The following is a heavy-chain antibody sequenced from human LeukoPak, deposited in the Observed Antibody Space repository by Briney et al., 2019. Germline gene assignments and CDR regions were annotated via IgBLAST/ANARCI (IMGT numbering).Heavy chain of an antibody. J-gene: IGHJ4*02. Sequence: PSETLSLTCTVSGGSISSYYWSWIRQPPGKGLEWIGYIYYSGSTNHNPSLKSRVTISVDTSKKQFSLKLSSVTAADTAVYYCARGELRVGATAFDYWGQGTLVTVSS. CDR1: GGSISSYY. D-gene: IGHD1-26*01. V-gene: IGHV4-59*01. CDR2: IYYSGST. CDR3: ARGELRVGATAFDY.